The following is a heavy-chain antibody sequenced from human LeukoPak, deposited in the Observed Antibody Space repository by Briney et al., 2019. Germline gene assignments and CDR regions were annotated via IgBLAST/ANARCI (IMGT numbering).Heavy chain of an antibody. Sequence: SETLSLTCTVSGGSISSGSYYWSWIRQPAGKGLEWIGRIYTSGSTNYNPSLKSRVTISVDTSKNQFSLKLSSMTAADTAVYYCARMGIADDYWGQGTLVTVSS. V-gene: IGHV4-61*02. CDR2: IYTSGST. J-gene: IGHJ4*02. CDR1: GGSISSGSYY. CDR3: ARMGIADDY. D-gene: IGHD6-13*01.